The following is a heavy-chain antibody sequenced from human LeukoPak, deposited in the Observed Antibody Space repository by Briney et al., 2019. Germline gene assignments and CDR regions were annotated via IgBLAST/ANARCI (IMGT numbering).Heavy chain of an antibody. D-gene: IGHD1-1*01. Sequence: ASVKVSCKASGYTFTDYYMHWVRQAPGQGLEWMAWINGNSGGTNYAQKFQGRVTMTRDTSISTAYMELSRLRADDTAVYYCARGMSYNLNDVGGDYWGQGTLVTVSS. CDR3: ARGMSYNLNDVGGDY. CDR1: GYTFTDYY. V-gene: IGHV1-2*02. CDR2: INGNSGGT. J-gene: IGHJ4*02.